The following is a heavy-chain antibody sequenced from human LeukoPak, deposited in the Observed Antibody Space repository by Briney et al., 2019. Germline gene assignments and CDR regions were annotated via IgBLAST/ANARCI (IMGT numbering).Heavy chain of an antibody. CDR3: ANRGSSSAPDFDY. Sequence: SETLSLTCTVPGGSISSSSYYWGWIRQPPGKGLEWIGSIYYSGSTYYNPSLKSRVTISVDTSKNQFSLKLSSVTAADTAVYYCANRGSSSAPDFDYWGQGTLVTVSS. V-gene: IGHV4-39*01. D-gene: IGHD6-13*01. CDR2: IYYSGST. CDR1: GGSISSSSYY. J-gene: IGHJ4*02.